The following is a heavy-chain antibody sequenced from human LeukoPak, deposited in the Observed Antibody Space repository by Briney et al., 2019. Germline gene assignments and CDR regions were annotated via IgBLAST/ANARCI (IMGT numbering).Heavy chain of an antibody. CDR3: TKYGGSPANYFDS. D-gene: IGHD1-26*01. CDR1: GDSISAYY. CDR2: VHKTGSI. V-gene: IGHV4-59*08. J-gene: IGHJ4*02. Sequence: SETLSLTCTASGDSISAYYWSWVRQPPGKGLEWIAFVHKTGSINYNPSLKSRATISMDTSNSQFSLHVNSVTAADTAVYYCTKYGGSPANYFDSWGPGTLVTVSP.